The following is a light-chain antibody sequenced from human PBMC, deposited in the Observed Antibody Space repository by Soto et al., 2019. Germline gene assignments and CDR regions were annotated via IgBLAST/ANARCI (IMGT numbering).Light chain of an antibody. CDR1: QTISSW. V-gene: IGKV1-5*03. Sequence: DIRMTQSPSTLSASVRDRVTITCRASQTISSWLAWFQQRRGRATKCLIYKASTLKSGVPSRFSGSVSGTEFTLTICSLQPDDFATYYCQPYNSYSEAFGQGSKV. CDR3: QPYNSYSEA. CDR2: KAS. J-gene: IGKJ1*01.